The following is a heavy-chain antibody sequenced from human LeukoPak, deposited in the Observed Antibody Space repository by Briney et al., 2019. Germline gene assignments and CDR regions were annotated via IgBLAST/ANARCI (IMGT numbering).Heavy chain of an antibody. CDR2: INPSGGST. Sequence: ASVKVSCKASGYTFTSYYMHWVRQAPGQGLEWMGIINPSGGSTSYAQKFQGRVTMTRDTSTSTVYMELSSLRSEDTAVYYCARDGGGIVGAAGPYDAFDIWGQGTMVTASS. J-gene: IGHJ3*02. V-gene: IGHV1-46*01. CDR3: ARDGGGIVGAAGPYDAFDI. D-gene: IGHD1-26*01. CDR1: GYTFTSYY.